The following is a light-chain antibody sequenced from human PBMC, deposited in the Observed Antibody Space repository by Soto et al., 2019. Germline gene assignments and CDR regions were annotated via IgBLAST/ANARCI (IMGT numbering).Light chain of an antibody. CDR2: SNN. CDR1: SSNIRSNT. V-gene: IGLV1-44*01. J-gene: IGLJ3*02. Sequence: QAVVTQPPSASGTPGQRVTISCSGSSSNIRSNTVNWFQQLPGTAPKLLIYSNNQRPSGVPDRFSGSKSGTSASLAISGLQSEDEADYYCAAWDGSLNGWVFGGGTQLTVL. CDR3: AAWDGSLNGWV.